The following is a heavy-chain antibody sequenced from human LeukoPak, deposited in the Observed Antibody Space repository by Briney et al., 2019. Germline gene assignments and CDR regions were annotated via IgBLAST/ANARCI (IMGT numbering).Heavy chain of an antibody. CDR3: ARAIVGATHTPYYFDY. CDR2: IYYSGST. J-gene: IGHJ4*02. Sequence: SETLSLTCTVSGGSISSYYWSWIRQPPGKGLEWMGYIYYSGSTNYNPSLKSRVTISVDTSKNQFSLKLSSVTAADTAVYYCARAIVGATHTPYYFDYWGQGTLVTVSS. V-gene: IGHV4-59*01. CDR1: GGSISSYY. D-gene: IGHD1-26*01.